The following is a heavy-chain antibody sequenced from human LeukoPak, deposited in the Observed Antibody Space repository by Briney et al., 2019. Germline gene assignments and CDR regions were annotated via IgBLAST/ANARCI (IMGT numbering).Heavy chain of an antibody. CDR2: FDPEDGET. D-gene: IGHD3-22*01. Sequence: ASVKVSCKVSGYTLTELSMHWVRPAPGKGLEWMGGFDPEDGETIYAQKFQGRVTMTEDTSTDTDYMELSSLRSEDTAVYYCATDPPSSGYYTGFDYWGQGTLVTVSS. V-gene: IGHV1-24*01. J-gene: IGHJ4*02. CDR3: ATDPPSSGYYTGFDY. CDR1: GYTLTELS.